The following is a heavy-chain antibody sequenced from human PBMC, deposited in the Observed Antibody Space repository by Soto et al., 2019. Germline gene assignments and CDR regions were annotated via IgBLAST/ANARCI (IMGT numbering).Heavy chain of an antibody. V-gene: IGHV3-23*01. CDR1: GSTFSRYA. CDR3: ARNLGYCTNGVCFPHYYYGMDV. Sequence: PGGSLRLSCAASGSTFSRYAMNWVRQAPGKGLEWVSGISASGGSTYYADFVKGRITISRDNPKSTLYLQMNSLRAEDTAVYYCARNLGYCTNGVCFPHYYYGMDVWGQGTTVTVSS. D-gene: IGHD2-8*01. J-gene: IGHJ6*02. CDR2: ISASGGST.